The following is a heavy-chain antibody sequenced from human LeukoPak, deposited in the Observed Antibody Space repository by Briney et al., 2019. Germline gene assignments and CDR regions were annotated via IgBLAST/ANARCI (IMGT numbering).Heavy chain of an antibody. D-gene: IGHD5-12*01. CDR1: GFTFSSYW. CDR3: ARDYVDIVASVRPGSYYYMDV. J-gene: IGHJ6*03. V-gene: IGHV3-74*01. Sequence: PGGSLRLSCAASGFTFSSYWMHWVRQAPGKGLVWVSRINSDGSSTSYADSVKVRFTISRDNATNTLYLQMNSLRAEDTAVYYCARDYVDIVASVRPGSYYYMDVWGKGTTVTVSS. CDR2: INSDGSST.